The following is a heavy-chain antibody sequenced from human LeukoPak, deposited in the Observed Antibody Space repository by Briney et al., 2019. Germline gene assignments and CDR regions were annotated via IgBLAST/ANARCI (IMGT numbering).Heavy chain of an antibody. D-gene: IGHD6-13*01. CDR1: GFTFSTYS. CDR3: ARAAAAGSVDY. Sequence: GGSLRLSCAASGFTFSTYSMNWVRQAPGKGLEWVSSISSSSNYIYYADSVKGRFTISRDNAKNSLYLQMNSLRAEDTAVYYCARAAAAGSVDYWGQGTLVTVSS. J-gene: IGHJ4*02. V-gene: IGHV3-21*01. CDR2: ISSSSNYI.